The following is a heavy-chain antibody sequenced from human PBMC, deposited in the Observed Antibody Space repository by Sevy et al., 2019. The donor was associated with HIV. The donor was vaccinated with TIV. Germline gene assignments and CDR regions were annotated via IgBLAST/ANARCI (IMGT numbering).Heavy chain of an antibody. J-gene: IGHJ3*02. CDR1: GFIFTNHA. D-gene: IGHD1-26*01. Sequence: GGSLRLSCAASGFIFTNHAMHWVRQAPGKGLEWVSVISASADATHYADSVEGRFTISRDNSKNTLYLQMNSLRAEDTAVYYCAKDTDSGSYLNDAFDIWGQGTMVTVSS. CDR2: ISASADAT. V-gene: IGHV3-23*01. CDR3: AKDTDSGSYLNDAFDI.